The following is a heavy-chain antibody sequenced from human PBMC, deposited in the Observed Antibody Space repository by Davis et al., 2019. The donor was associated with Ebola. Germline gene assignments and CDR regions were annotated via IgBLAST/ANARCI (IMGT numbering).Heavy chain of an antibody. CDR1: GGSISSYY. CDR2: IYHSGST. D-gene: IGHD2-2*01. V-gene: IGHV4-59*12. J-gene: IGHJ3*02. Sequence: SETLSLTCTVSGGSISSYYWSWIRQPPGKGLEWIGYIYHSGSTYYNPSLKSRVTISVDRSKNQFSLKLSSVTAADTAVYYCARTAHTNQLLFAGAFDIWGQGTMVTVSS. CDR3: ARTAHTNQLLFAGAFDI.